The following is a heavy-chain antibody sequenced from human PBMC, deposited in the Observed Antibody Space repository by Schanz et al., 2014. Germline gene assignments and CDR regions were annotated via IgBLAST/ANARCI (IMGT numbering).Heavy chain of an antibody. D-gene: IGHD3-10*01. CDR1: GGTFSSST. CDR2: ISVYHGHT. Sequence: QVQLVQSGAEVKKPGSSVKVSCKASGGTFSSSTLTWVRQAPGQGLEWMGWISVYHGHTNYAEKVHGRVTMTTDTSTSTAYMELRSLISDDTAVYYCVRDAGWAFGDYHGMDVWGQGTMXTVSS. V-gene: IGHV1-18*01. J-gene: IGHJ6*02. CDR3: VRDAGWAFGDYHGMDV.